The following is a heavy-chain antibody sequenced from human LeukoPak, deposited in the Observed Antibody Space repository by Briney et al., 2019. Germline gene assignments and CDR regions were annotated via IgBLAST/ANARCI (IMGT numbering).Heavy chain of an antibody. CDR2: IDYSGTT. Sequence: PSETLSLTCSVSGGSISSSSYYWGWIRQPPGKGLQWIGSIDYSGTTYDNPSVKSRVTISLDTSKNQFSLKLSSVTAADTAVYYCASLGRMAAIGTEHWGQGTLVTVSS. CDR1: GGSISSSSYY. J-gene: IGHJ4*02. D-gene: IGHD6-13*01. V-gene: IGHV4-39*07. CDR3: ASLGRMAAIGTEH.